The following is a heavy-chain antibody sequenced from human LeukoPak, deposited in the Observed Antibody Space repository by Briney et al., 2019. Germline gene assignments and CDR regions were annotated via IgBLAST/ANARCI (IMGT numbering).Heavy chain of an antibody. J-gene: IGHJ4*02. V-gene: IGHV3-23*01. CDR1: GFTFSSYA. D-gene: IGHD3-22*01. Sequence: GGSLRLSCAASGFTFSSYAMSWVRQAPGKGLEWVSAISGSGTTTYYADSVKGRFTISRDSSKNTLYLQMNSLRAEDTAVYYCAKRAGFYDSSGQLDYWGQGTRVTVSS. CDR3: AKRAGFYDSSGQLDY. CDR2: ISGSGTTT.